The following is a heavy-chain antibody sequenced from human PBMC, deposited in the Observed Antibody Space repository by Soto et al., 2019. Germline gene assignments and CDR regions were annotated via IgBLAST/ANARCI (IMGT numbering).Heavy chain of an antibody. D-gene: IGHD2-2*01. CDR1: GFTFSSYA. CDR2: ISGSGGST. Sequence: LRLSCAASGFTFSSYAMSWVRQAPGKGLEWVSAISGSGGSTYYADSVKGRFTISRDNSKNTLYLQMNSLRAEDTAVYYCAKDPPPRYCSSTSCYPDYWGQGTLVTVSS. V-gene: IGHV3-23*01. CDR3: AKDPPPRYCSSTSCYPDY. J-gene: IGHJ4*02.